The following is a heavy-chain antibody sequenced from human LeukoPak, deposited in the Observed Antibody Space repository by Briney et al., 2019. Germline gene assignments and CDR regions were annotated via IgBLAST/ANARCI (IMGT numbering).Heavy chain of an antibody. V-gene: IGHV3-66*01. D-gene: IGHD1-26*01. J-gene: IGHJ4*02. CDR1: GFTVSSNF. Sequence: GGSRRLSCAVSGFTVSSNFMSWVRQAPGKGPEWVSVIYTSGITYYADSVRGRFTISRDNSKNTLYLQMDSLTAEDTAVYYCAREDAGGTYSFDYWGQGTLVTVSS. CDR3: AREDAGGTYSFDY. CDR2: IYTSGIT.